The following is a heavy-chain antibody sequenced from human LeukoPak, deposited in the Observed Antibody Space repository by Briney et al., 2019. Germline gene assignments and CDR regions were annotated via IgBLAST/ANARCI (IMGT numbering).Heavy chain of an antibody. CDR1: GFTFSSYG. CDR2: ISYDGSNK. J-gene: IGHJ4*02. CDR3: AKLQSILWFGESPFDY. Sequence: GGSLRLSCAASGFTFSSYGMHWVRQAPGKGLEWVAVISYDGSNKYYADSVKGRFTISRDNSKNTLYLQMNSLRAEDTAVYYCAKLQSILWFGESPFDYWGQGTLVTVSS. V-gene: IGHV3-30*18. D-gene: IGHD3-10*01.